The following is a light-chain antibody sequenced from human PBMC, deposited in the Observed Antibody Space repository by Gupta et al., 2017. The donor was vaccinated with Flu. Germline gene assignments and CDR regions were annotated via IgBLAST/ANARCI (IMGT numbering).Light chain of an antibody. Sequence: QSALTPPAPVSGSPGQPITISSTRTSSDVGGYKYVSWYQQHPGKAPKLLIYEVSSRPSGVSNRFSGSKSGNTASLTISGLQAEDEADYYCSSYTSRATGVFGGGTKLTVL. CDR3: SSYTSRATGV. V-gene: IGLV2-14*01. CDR2: EVS. CDR1: SSDVGGYKY. J-gene: IGLJ2*01.